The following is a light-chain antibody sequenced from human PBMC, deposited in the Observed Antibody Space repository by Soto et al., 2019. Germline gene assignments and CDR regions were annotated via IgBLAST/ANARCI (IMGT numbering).Light chain of an antibody. Sequence: QSALTQPPSAAGSPGQSVHISCTGPSNDVGKSDYVSWFPHHPVKAPTLIIYEFSKRPSGVPDRFSGSKSGSTASLTVSGLQTEDEADYYCNTHVAGSHVFGTGTKV. J-gene: IGLJ1*01. CDR3: NTHVAGSHV. V-gene: IGLV2-8*01. CDR1: SNDVGKSDY. CDR2: EFS.